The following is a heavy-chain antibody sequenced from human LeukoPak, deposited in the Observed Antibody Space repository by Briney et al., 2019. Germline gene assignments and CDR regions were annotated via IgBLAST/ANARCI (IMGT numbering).Heavy chain of an antibody. CDR3: AKVRMRMYYFDY. J-gene: IGHJ4*02. CDR2: IRYDGSNK. CDR1: GFTFSSYG. Sequence: GGSLRLSCAASGFTFSSYGMHWVRQAPGKGLEWVAFIRYDGSNKYYADSVEGRFTISRDNSKNTLYLQMNSLRAEDTAVYYCAKVRMRMYYFDYWGQGTLVTVSS. V-gene: IGHV3-30*02. D-gene: IGHD1-14*01.